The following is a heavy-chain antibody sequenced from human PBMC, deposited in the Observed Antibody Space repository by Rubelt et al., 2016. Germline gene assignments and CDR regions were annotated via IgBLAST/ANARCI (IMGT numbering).Heavy chain of an antibody. CDR3: ATGDRSSSWYPFDY. J-gene: IGHJ4*02. V-gene: IGHV3-30*03. CDR2: ISYDGSNK. D-gene: IGHD6-13*01. CDR1: GFTFSSYG. Sequence: AGRSLRLSCAASGFTFSSYGMHWVRQAPGKGLEWVAVISYDGSNKYYADSVKGRFTISRDNSKNTLYLQMNSLRAEDTAVYYCATGDRSSSWYPFDYWGQGTLVTVSS.